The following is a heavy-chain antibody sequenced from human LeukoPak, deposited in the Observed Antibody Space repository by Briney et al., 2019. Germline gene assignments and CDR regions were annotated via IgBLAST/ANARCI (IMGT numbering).Heavy chain of an antibody. CDR3: ARDLDVFVNFENTVRHYDAFDI. J-gene: IGHJ3*02. CDR1: GFSYNTQY. Sequence: GGSLRLSCGSSGFSYNTQYMAWVRQAPWKGLDWEANINQDGRLTSYSDSVRGRYTISRDNAENSLYLQMSSLSAEDTAVYFCARDLDVFVNFENTVRHYDAFDIWGQGTMVTVSS. CDR2: INQDGRLT. D-gene: IGHD3-10*02. V-gene: IGHV3-7*01.